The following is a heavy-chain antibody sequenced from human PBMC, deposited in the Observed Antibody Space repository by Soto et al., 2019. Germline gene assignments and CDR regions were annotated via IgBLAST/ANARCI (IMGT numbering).Heavy chain of an antibody. V-gene: IGHV4-34*01. CDR1: GGSFSGYY. CDR2: INHSGST. CDR3: ARGVDSSGWSSDAFDI. Sequence: QVQLQQWGAGLLKPSETLSLTCAVYGGSFSGYYWSWIRQPPGKGLEWIGEINHSGSTNYNPSLQSRVTISVDTSKNQFSLKLSSVTAADTAVYYCARGVDSSGWSSDAFDIWGQGTMVTVSS. J-gene: IGHJ3*02. D-gene: IGHD6-19*01.